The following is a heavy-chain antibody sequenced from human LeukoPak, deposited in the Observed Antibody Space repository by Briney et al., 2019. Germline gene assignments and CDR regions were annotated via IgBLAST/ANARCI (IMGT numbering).Heavy chain of an antibody. D-gene: IGHD3-22*01. J-gene: IGHJ4*02. Sequence: PSETLSLTCSVSGGSISSYLWNWIRQPPGKGLEWIGNIYNSGSTYYNPSLKSRVTMSVDPSKNQFSLKLSSVTAADTAVYYCARRYSSGYYYWGQGTLVTVSS. CDR3: ARRYSSGYYY. V-gene: IGHV4-59*12. CDR2: IYNSGST. CDR1: GGSISSYL.